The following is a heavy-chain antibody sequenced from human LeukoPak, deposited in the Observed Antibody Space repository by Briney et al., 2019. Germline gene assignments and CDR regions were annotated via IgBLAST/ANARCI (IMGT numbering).Heavy chain of an antibody. D-gene: IGHD1-26*01. V-gene: IGHV3-49*04. CDR1: GFTFGDYG. J-gene: IGHJ3*02. CDR3: TRILLKWEHPGSDAFDI. CDR2: IRSKAYGATT. Sequence: PGGSLRLSCITSGFTFGDYGLSWVRQAPGKGLEWVGFIRSKAYGATTEYAASLKDRFTISRDDSKSIAYLQVNSLKTEDTAVYYCTRILLKWEHPGSDAFDIWGEGTMVTVSS.